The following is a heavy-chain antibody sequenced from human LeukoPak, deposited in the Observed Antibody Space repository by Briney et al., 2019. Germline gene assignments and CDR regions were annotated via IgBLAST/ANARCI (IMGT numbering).Heavy chain of an antibody. D-gene: IGHD6-19*01. V-gene: IGHV3-21*01. Sequence: PGGSLRPSCAASGFTFSSYSMNWVRQAPGKGLEWVSSISSSSSYIYYADSVKGRFTISRDNAKNSLYLQMNSLRAEDTAVYYCARDLYSSGWYDYWGQGTLVTVSS. CDR1: GFTFSSYS. CDR2: ISSSSSYI. CDR3: ARDLYSSGWYDY. J-gene: IGHJ4*02.